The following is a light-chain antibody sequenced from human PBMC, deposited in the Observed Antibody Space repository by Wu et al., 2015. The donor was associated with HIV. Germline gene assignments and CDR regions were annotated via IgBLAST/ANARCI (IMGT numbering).Light chain of an antibody. CDR3: QQYGSSPLT. Sequence: DIVLTQSPGTLSLSPGERATLSCRASQSASSNYLAWYQQKPGQAPRLLIYGASGRATGIPDRFSGSGSGTDFTLIISRLEPEDFAVYYCQQYGSSPLTFGGGTTLEIK. CDR1: QSASSNY. CDR2: GAS. V-gene: IGKV3-20*01. J-gene: IGKJ4*01.